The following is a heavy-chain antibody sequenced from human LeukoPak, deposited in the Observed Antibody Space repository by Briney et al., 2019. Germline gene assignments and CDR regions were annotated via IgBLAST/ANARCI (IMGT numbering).Heavy chain of an antibody. CDR2: ISYDGSNK. CDR1: GFTFSSYG. Sequence: PGRSLRLSCAASGFTFSSYGMHWVRQAPGKGLEWVAVISYDGSNKYYADSVKGRFTIPRDNSKNTLYLQMNSLRAEDTAVYYCAWLLAYCGGDCYGGFDYWGQGTLVTVSS. D-gene: IGHD2-21*02. V-gene: IGHV3-30*03. CDR3: AWLLAYCGGDCYGGFDY. J-gene: IGHJ4*02.